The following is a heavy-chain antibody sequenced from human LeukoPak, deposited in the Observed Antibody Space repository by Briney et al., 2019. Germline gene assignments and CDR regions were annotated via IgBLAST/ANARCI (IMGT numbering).Heavy chain of an antibody. Sequence: RASVTVSCKASGYTFTSYYMHWVRQAPGQGLEWMGIINPSGGSTRYAQKFQGRVTMTRDTSTSTVYMELSSLRSEDTAVYYCASYHQRDFGDYYGMDVWGQGTTVTVSS. J-gene: IGHJ6*02. CDR3: ASYHQRDFGDYYGMDV. V-gene: IGHV1-46*01. CDR1: GYTFTSYY. D-gene: IGHD4-17*01. CDR2: INPSGGST.